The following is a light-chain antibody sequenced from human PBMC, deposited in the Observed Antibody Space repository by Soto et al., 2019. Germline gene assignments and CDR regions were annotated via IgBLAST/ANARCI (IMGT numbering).Light chain of an antibody. J-gene: IGKJ4*01. CDR2: WAS. CDR1: QSVLYSSNNKNY. Sequence: EIVVTKSTDSLAVSLGERATINCKSSQSVLYSSNNKNYLAWYQQKPRQPPKLLIYWASTRESGVPDRFSGSGSGTDFTLTISSLQAEDVAVYYCQQYYNTPLTFGGGTKVDIK. V-gene: IGKV4-1*01. CDR3: QQYYNTPLT.